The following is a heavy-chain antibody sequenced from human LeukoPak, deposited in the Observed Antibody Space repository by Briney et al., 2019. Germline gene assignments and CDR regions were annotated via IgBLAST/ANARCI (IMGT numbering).Heavy chain of an antibody. J-gene: IGHJ4*02. Sequence: SGPTLVNPTQTLTLTCTFSGFSLSTSGVSVGWIRQSPGKALEWLAVIYWDDDKRYSPSLKSRLTITKDTSKSQVVLTMTNMDPVDTATYYCARSYYSNSGDFWGQGILVTVSS. V-gene: IGHV2-5*02. CDR3: ARSYYSNSGDF. CDR2: IYWDDDK. D-gene: IGHD3-10*01. CDR1: GFSLSTSGVS.